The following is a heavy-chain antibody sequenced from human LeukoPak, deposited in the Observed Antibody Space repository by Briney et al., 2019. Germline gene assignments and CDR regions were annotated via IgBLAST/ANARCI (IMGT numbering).Heavy chain of an antibody. V-gene: IGHV4-30-4*08. CDR3: AGYCSGGSCYYYFDY. CDR2: IYYSGST. CDR1: GGSISSGDYY. D-gene: IGHD2-15*01. Sequence: PSETLSLTCTVSGGSISSGDYYWSWIRQPPGKGLEWIRYIYYSGSTYYDPSLKSRVTISVDTSKNQFSLKLSSVTAADTAVYYCAGYCSGGSCYYYFDYWGQGTLVTVSS. J-gene: IGHJ4*02.